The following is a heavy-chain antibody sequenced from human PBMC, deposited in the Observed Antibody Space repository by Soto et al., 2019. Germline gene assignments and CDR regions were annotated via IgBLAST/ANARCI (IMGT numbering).Heavy chain of an antibody. Sequence: QVQLVQSGGGVVQPGRSLRLSCAASGFNFNTYFMHWVRQAPGKGLEWVAMIFPNGRDKEYADSVKGRFTISRDNSNNMMYLQMDSLRHETTAVYYCERDDDHGGNCALDDWGQGALVTVSS. V-gene: IGHV3-30*03. CDR2: IFPNGRDK. D-gene: IGHD2-21*01. J-gene: IGHJ4*02. CDR3: ERDDDHGGNCALDD. CDR1: GFNFNTYF.